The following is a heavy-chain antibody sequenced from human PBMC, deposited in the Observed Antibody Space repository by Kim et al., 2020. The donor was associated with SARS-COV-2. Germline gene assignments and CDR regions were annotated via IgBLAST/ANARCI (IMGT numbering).Heavy chain of an antibody. J-gene: IGHJ3*01. CDR1: GGSISSYY. CDR3: ARDFWGLDF. V-gene: IGHV4-59*01. D-gene: IGHD3-16*01. Sequence: SDTLSLTCTVSGGSISSYYWSWIRQPPGKGLEWIGYIYYSGSTDYNPSLKSRVTISVDTSKNQFSLKLSSVTAADTAVYYCARDFWGLDFWGQGTIVT. CDR2: IYYSGST.